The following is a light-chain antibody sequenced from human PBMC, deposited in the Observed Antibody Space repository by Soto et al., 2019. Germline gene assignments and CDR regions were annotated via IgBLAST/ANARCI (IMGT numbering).Light chain of an antibody. V-gene: IGKV3-11*01. CDR3: QQRSNWWT. CDR1: QSVSSY. CDR2: DAS. Sequence: EIVLTQSPATLSLSPGERATLSCRASQSVSSYLAWYQQKPGQAPRLLIYDASNRATGIPARFSGSGSGTDFTLTISSLEPEDFAVYYCQQRSNWWTFGKGNTGDIK. J-gene: IGKJ1*01.